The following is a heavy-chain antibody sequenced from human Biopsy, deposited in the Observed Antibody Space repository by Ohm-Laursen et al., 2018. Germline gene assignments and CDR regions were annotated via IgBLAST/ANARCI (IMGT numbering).Heavy chain of an antibody. D-gene: IGHD3-22*01. V-gene: IGHV4-59*01. CDR2: VYYTGST. CDR1: GDSISSYY. CDR3: ARDRGYYSDRTVPGYFDL. J-gene: IGHJ2*01. Sequence: SDTLSLTCTVSGDSISSYYWSWIRQPPGKALQWIGYVYYTGSTDYNPSLQSRVTISVDTSKNHFSLRLRSVTPADTAIYYCARDRGYYSDRTVPGYFDLWGRGTLVTVSS.